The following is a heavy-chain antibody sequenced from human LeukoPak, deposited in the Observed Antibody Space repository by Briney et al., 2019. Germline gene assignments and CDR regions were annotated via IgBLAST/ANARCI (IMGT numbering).Heavy chain of an antibody. Sequence: SETLSLTCTVSDGSITSYYWTWIRQPPGKGLEWIGHIFDSGSTKYNPSLKSRVTISGDTSKTQFSLKLSSVTAADTAVYYCARDFLRDYGDPFDSWGQGTLVTVSS. D-gene: IGHD4-17*01. J-gene: IGHJ4*02. CDR3: ARDFLRDYGDPFDS. CDR1: DGSITSYY. CDR2: IFDSGST. V-gene: IGHV4-59*12.